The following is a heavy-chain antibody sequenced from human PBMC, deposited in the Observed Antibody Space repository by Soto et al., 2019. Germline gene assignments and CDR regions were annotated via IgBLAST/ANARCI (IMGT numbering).Heavy chain of an antibody. CDR1: GVTVNTNY. D-gene: IGHD3-16*01. Sequence: EVQLVESGGGLIQPWGSLRLACAASGVTVNTNYMSWVRQSPGKGLEWVSLIESGGSVYYADSVKGRFTISRDSFKNTLSLQMNSLRVEDTAVYYCASTTVWKDAFEIWVQGTLVSVSS. CDR2: IESGGSV. CDR3: ASTTVWKDAFEI. J-gene: IGHJ3*02. V-gene: IGHV3-53*01.